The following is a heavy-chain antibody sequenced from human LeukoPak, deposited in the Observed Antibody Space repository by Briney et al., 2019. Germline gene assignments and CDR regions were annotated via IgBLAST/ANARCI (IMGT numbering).Heavy chain of an antibody. Sequence: GRSLRLSCAASGFTFSSYGMHWVRQAPGKGLEWVAVIWYDGSNKYYADSVKGRFTISRDSSKNTLYLQMNSLRAEDTAVYYCARGLGDIVVVDGMDVWGQGTTVIVSS. D-gene: IGHD2-2*01. J-gene: IGHJ6*02. CDR3: ARGLGDIVVVDGMDV. CDR1: GFTFSSYG. CDR2: IWYDGSNK. V-gene: IGHV3-33*01.